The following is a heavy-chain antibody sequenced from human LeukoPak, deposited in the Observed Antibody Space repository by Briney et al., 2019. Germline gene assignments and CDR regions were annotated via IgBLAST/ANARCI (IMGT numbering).Heavy chain of an antibody. CDR1: GGSFSGYY. CDR2: INHSGST. V-gene: IGHV4-34*01. CDR3: ARGAYYYDSSGYYPTEYYYYGMDV. D-gene: IGHD3-22*01. Sequence: SETLSLTCAVYGGSFSGYYWSWIRQPPGKGLEWIGEINHSGSTNYNPSLKSRVTISVDMSKNQFSLKLSSVTAADTAVYYCARGAYYYDSSGYYPTEYYYYGMDVWGQGTTVTVSS. J-gene: IGHJ6*02.